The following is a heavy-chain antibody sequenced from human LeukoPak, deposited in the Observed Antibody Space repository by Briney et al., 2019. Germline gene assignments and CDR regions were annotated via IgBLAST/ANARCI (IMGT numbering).Heavy chain of an antibody. CDR2: ISSSSTYI. CDR3: ARGSRDCSNGVCYAFDI. Sequence: PGGTLRLSCAASGFTFSTNTMNWVRQAPGKGLEWVSSISSSSTYIYHADSVKRRYTISRDNAKKSLYLQMNSLRDEDTAVYYCARGSRDCSNGVCYAFDIWGQGTVVTVSS. V-gene: IGHV3-21*01. CDR1: GFTFSTNT. D-gene: IGHD2-8*01. J-gene: IGHJ3*02.